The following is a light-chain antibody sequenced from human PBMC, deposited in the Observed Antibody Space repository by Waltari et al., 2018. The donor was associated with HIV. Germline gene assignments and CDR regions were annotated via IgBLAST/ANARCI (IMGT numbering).Light chain of an antibody. CDR2: EVR. V-gene: IGLV2-23*02. Sequence: QSALTQPASVSGSPGQSITISCTGTSSDVWSYNLVSWYQQHPGKAPKLMIYEVRKRPSGVSNRFSGAKSGNTASLTISALQAEDEADYYCCSYAGSSTYVFGTGTKVTVL. J-gene: IGLJ1*01. CDR1: SSDVWSYNL. CDR3: CSYAGSSTYV.